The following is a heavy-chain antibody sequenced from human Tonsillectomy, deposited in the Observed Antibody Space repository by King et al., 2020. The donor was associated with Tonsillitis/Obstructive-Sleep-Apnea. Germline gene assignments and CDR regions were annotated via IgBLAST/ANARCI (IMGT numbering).Heavy chain of an antibody. CDR1: GFTFSSYA. D-gene: IGHD2-15*01. V-gene: IGHV3-30*01. Sequence: QVQLVESGGGVVQPGRSLRLSCATSGFTFSSYAMHWVRQAPGKGLEWVAVISYDGSNKYYADSVKGRFTISRDNSKNTLYLQMNSLRAEDTAVYYCARDHGSASASDGAAFDIWGQGTMVTVSS. CDR2: ISYDGSNK. CDR3: ARDHGSASASDGAAFDI. J-gene: IGHJ3*02.